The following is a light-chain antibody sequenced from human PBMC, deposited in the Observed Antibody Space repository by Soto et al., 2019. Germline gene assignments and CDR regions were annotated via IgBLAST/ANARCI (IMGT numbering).Light chain of an antibody. V-gene: IGLV2-14*01. CDR3: SSYTSSNTYV. CDR1: SSDVGDYNY. CDR2: EVN. Sequence: QSALTQPASVSGSPGQSITISCTGTSSDVGDYNYVSWYQQHPGKAPKLMIYEVNNRPSGVSNRFSGSKSGNTASLTISGLQAEDEADYYCSSYTSSNTYVFGTGTQLTVL. J-gene: IGLJ1*01.